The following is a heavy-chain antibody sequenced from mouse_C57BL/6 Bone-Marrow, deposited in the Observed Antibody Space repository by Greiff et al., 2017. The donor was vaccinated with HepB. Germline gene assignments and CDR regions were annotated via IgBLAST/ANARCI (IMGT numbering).Heavy chain of an antibody. J-gene: IGHJ4*01. CDR1: GFSLTSYA. D-gene: IGHD1-1*01. CDR3: ARNYYGSSDAMDY. CDR2: IWTGGGT. Sequence: QVQLQQSGPGLVAPSQSLSITCTVSGFSLTSYAISWVRQPPGKGLEWLGVIWTGGGTNYNSALKSRLSISKDNSKSQVFLKMNSLQTDDTARYYCARNYYGSSDAMDYWGQGTSVTVSS. V-gene: IGHV2-9-1*01.